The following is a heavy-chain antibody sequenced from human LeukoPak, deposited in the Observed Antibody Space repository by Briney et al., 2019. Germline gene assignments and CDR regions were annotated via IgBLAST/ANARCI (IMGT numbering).Heavy chain of an antibody. V-gene: IGHV3-7*01. CDR2: IKQDGSEK. CDR1: GFTFSSYW. D-gene: IGHD6-13*01. CDR3: ARVGRYSSSWYLYYYYYYMDV. J-gene: IGHJ6*03. Sequence: GGSLRLSCAASGFTFSSYWMSWVRQAPGKGLEWVANIKQDGSEKYYVDSVKGRFTISRDNAKNSLYLQMNSLRAEDTAVYYCARVGRYSSSWYLYYYYYYMDVWGKGTTVTISS.